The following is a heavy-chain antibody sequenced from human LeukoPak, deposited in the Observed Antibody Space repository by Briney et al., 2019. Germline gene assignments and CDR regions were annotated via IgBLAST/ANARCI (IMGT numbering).Heavy chain of an antibody. CDR2: INHSGGT. CDR1: GGSFSGYY. CDR3: ASTPSILGYCSGGSCYPTRY. D-gene: IGHD2-15*01. J-gene: IGHJ4*02. V-gene: IGHV4-34*01. Sequence: SETLSLTCAVYGGSFSGYYWSWIRQPPGKGLEWIGEINHSGGTNYNPSLKSRVTISVDTSKNQFSLKLSSVTAADTAVYYCASTPSILGYCSGGSCYPTRYWGQGTLVTVSS.